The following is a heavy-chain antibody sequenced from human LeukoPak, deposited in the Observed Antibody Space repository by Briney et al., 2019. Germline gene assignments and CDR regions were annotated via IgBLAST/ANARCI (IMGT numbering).Heavy chain of an antibody. J-gene: IGHJ4*02. CDR2: IHMSGST. CDR3: ARDDSSRDDSGGYHY. D-gene: IGHD3-22*01. V-gene: IGHV4-4*07. CDR1: GDSINSYH. Sequence: SETLSLTCTVSGDSINSYHWSWIRQPAGKGLEWIGRIHMSGSTNYNPSLRSRVAISMDNSKNQFSLKLKSVTAADTAVYYCARDDSSRDDSGGYHYWGQGTLVTISS.